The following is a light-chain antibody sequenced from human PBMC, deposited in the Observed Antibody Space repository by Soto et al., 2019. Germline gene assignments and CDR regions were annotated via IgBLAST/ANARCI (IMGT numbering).Light chain of an antibody. J-gene: IGKJ1*01. Sequence: DIQMTQSPSSVSGSVGDRVTITCRASQDITWWLAWYQQKPGKAPKLLIYGASSLQSGVPSRFSGSGSETDFTLTISSLQPEDFAVYYCHQRKSWPRTFGQGTKVDI. CDR2: GAS. CDR1: QDITWW. V-gene: IGKV1-12*01. CDR3: HQRKSWPRT.